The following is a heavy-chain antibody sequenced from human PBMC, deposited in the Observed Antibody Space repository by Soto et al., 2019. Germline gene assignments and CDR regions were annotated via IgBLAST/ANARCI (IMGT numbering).Heavy chain of an antibody. J-gene: IGHJ4*02. Sequence: GGSLRFSCEASGFTLRNYAMTWVRQAPGKGLEWVSLISANDVGTYYAESVKTRFTISTDQSRNTVYLQMDSLRADDTAIYYCAKAKNDYNWDNRPPFDYWGQGTWVTVSS. D-gene: IGHD1-20*01. CDR1: GFTLRNYA. CDR2: ISANDVGT. V-gene: IGHV3-23*01. CDR3: AKAKNDYNWDNRPPFDY.